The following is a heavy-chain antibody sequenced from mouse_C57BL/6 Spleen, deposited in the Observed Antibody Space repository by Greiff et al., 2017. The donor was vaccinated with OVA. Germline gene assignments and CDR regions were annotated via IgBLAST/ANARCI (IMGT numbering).Heavy chain of an antibody. D-gene: IGHD2-5*01. V-gene: IGHV1-64*01. CDR1: GYTFTSYW. Sequence: QVQLQQPGAELVKPGASVKLSCKASGYTFTSYWMHWVKQRPGQGLEWIGMIHPNSGSTNYNEKIKSKGTLTVDESSSTAYMQLSSLTSEDSAVYYCAREGVYYSNGYWGQGTTLTVSS. J-gene: IGHJ2*01. CDR2: IHPNSGST. CDR3: AREGVYYSNGY.